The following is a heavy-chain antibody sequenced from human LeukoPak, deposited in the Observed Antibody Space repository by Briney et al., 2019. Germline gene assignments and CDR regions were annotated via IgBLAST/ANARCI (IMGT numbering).Heavy chain of an antibody. J-gene: IGHJ5*02. CDR2: IYYSGST. D-gene: IGHD6-19*01. CDR3: ARDSVAKNWFDP. V-gene: IGHV4-4*08. Sequence: SETLSLTCTVSGGSISSYHWSWIRQPPGKGLECIGYIYYSGSTHYNPSLKSRVTISVDTSKNQFFLKVSSVTAADTAVYYCARDSVAKNWFDPWGQGTLVTVSS. CDR1: GGSISSYH.